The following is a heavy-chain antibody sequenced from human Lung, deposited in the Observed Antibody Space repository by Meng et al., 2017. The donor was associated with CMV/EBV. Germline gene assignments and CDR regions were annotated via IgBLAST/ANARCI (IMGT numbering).Heavy chain of an antibody. V-gene: IGHV4-31*03. D-gene: IGHD4-17*01. CDR3: ARTNYGDYNWFDP. CDR1: GGSISSGGFY. CDR2: IYYSGST. J-gene: IGHJ5*02. Sequence: QVQRQDSGPGLFKPPQTLSLTCTVSGGSISSGGFYWSWIRQHPGKGLEWIGYIYYSGSTYYNPSLRSRVAISIDTSKNQFSLKLTSVTAADTAVYFCARTNYGDYNWFDPWGQGTLVTVSS.